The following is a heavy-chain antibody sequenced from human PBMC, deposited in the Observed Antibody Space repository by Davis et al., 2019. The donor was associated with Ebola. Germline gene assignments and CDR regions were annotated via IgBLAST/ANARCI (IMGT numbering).Heavy chain of an antibody. J-gene: IGHJ4*02. CDR2: IYHSGST. D-gene: IGHD6-19*01. CDR1: GGSVSTDNYY. Sequence: SETLSLTCLVSGGSVSTDNYYWSWIRQPPGKELEWIGSIYHSGSTNYRPSLKSRVTMSVDTSKNQFSLKLSSVTAADTAVYYCARGNRRVAGFRLPQYFEYWGQGTLVTVSS. V-gene: IGHV4-61*01. CDR3: ARGNRRVAGFRLPQYFEY.